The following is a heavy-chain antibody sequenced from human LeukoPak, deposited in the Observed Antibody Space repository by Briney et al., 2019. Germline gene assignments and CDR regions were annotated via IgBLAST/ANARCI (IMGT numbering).Heavy chain of an antibody. CDR2: IYYSGST. D-gene: IGHD3-10*01. CDR1: GGSISSSSYY. Sequence: PSETLSLTCTVSGGSISSSSYYWGRIRQPPGKGLEWIGSIYYSGSTYYNPSLKSRVTISVDTSKNQFSLKLSSVTAADTAVYYCARHRRGITMVRGVWYYYYGMDVWGQGTTVTVSS. J-gene: IGHJ6*02. V-gene: IGHV4-39*01. CDR3: ARHRRGITMVRGVWYYYYGMDV.